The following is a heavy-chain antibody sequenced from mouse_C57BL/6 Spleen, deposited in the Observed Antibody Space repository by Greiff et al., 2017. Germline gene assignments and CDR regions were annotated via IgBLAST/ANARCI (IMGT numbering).Heavy chain of an antibody. J-gene: IGHJ3*01. CDR2: INPYNGGT. D-gene: IGHD2-4*01. Sequence: VQLQQSGPVLVKPGASVKMSCKASGYTFTDYYMNWVKQSHGKSLEWIGVINPYNGGTSYNQKFKGKATLTVDKSSSTAYMELNSLTSEDSAVYYCARIYYDYEDAYWGQGTLVTVSA. CDR1: GYTFTDYY. V-gene: IGHV1-19*01. CDR3: ARIYYDYEDAY.